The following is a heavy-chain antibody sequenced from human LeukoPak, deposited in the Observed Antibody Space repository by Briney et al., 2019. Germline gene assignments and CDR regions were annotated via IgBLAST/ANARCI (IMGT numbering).Heavy chain of an antibody. CDR3: ARLNLLGYCTNDVCPGGGLPFDY. CDR1: GGSFSGYY. Sequence: SETLSLTCAVYGGSFSGYYWSWIRQPPGKGLEWIGEINHSESTDYNPSLKNRITIAVDTSKNQFSLKLSSVTAADTAVYYCARLNLLGYCTNDVCPGGGLPFDYWGQGTLVTVSS. V-gene: IGHV4-34*01. J-gene: IGHJ4*02. D-gene: IGHD2-8*01. CDR2: INHSEST.